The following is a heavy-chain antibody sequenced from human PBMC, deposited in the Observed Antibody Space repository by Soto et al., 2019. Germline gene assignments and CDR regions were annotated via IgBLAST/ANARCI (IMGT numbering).Heavy chain of an antibody. CDR3: ARELQGLYYFDY. V-gene: IGHV1-3*01. CDR1: GYTFISYA. J-gene: IGHJ4*02. D-gene: IGHD2-15*01. CDR2: INAGNGNT. Sequence: AASVKVSCKASGYTFISYAIHWVRQAPGQRLEWMGWINAGNGNTKYSQKFQGRVTITRDTSASTAYMELPSLRSEDTAVYYCARELQGLYYFDYWGQGTLVTAPQ.